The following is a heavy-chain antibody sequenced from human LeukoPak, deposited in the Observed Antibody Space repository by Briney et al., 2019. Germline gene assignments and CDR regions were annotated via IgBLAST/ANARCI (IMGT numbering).Heavy chain of an antibody. J-gene: IGHJ6*03. CDR3: ARGTRSYYYYYMDV. CDR1: GGSFSGYY. V-gene: IGHV4-34*01. Sequence: SETLSLTCAVYGGSFSGYYWSWIRQPPGKGLEWIGEINHSGSTNYNPSLKSRVSISVDTSKNQFSLKLSSATTADTAVYYCARGTRSYYYYYMDVWGKGTTVTVSS. CDR2: INHSGST. D-gene: IGHD1-14*01.